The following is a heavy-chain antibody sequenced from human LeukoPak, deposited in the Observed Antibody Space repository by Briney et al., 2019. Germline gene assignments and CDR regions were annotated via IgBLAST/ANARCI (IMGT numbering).Heavy chain of an antibody. CDR3: ARGSGSAHWSIDF. V-gene: IGHV3-21*01. CDR2: ISSTSSSI. J-gene: IGHJ4*02. Sequence: PGGSLRLSCAASGFTFSTYSMNWVRQAPGKGLEWVSYISSTSSSIYYADSVKGRFTISRDNAKNSLYLQMNSLRVEDTAVYYCARGSGSAHWSIDFWGQGTLVTVSS. CDR1: GFTFSTYS. D-gene: IGHD2-8*02.